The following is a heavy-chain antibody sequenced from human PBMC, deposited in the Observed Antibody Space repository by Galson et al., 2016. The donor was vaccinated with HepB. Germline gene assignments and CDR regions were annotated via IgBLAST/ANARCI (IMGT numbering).Heavy chain of an antibody. CDR3: TADDSAIGSGELDH. CDR1: GFSFSAYA. V-gene: IGHV3-15*07. J-gene: IGHJ5*02. D-gene: IGHD3-10*01. Sequence: SLRLSCAASGFSFSAYAMNWVRQAPGKGLEWVGRIKSRTSGGTSDYAAPVKGRFTISRDDSKNMVYLQLNNLKTEYTAVYYCTADDSAIGSGELDHWGQGTLVTVSS. CDR2: IKSRTSGGTS.